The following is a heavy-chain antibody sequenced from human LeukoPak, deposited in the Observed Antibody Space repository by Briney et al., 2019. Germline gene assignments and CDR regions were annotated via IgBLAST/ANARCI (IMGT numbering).Heavy chain of an antibody. CDR1: GFTFSSYE. CDR3: ARGALDAATPFDS. CDR2: ISSSSSYI. J-gene: IGHJ5*01. V-gene: IGHV3-21*05. D-gene: IGHD2-15*01. Sequence: PGGSLRLSCAASGFTFSSYEMNWVRQAPGKGLEWVSYISSSSSYIYYADSLKGRFTISRHNAKKSVYLQMNSLRAEDTAVYYCARGALDAATPFDSWGQGTLVTVSS.